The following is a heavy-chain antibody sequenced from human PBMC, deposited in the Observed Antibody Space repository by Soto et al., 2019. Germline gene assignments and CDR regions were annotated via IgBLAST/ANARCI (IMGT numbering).Heavy chain of an antibody. CDR2: INWNGGST. D-gene: IGHD3-10*01. J-gene: IGHJ4*02. CDR3: ARDPYGSGSYKVGMGY. CDR1: GFTFDDYG. Sequence: EVQLVESGGGVVRPGGSLRLSCAASGFTFDDYGMSWVRQAPGKGLEWVSGINWNGGSTGYADSVKGRFTISRDNAKNSLYLQMNRVRAEDTALYYCARDPYGSGSYKVGMGYWGQGTLVTVSS. V-gene: IGHV3-20*04.